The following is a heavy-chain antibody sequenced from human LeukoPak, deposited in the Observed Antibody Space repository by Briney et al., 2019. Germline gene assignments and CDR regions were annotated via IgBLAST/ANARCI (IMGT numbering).Heavy chain of an antibody. V-gene: IGHV3-23*01. CDR2: ISGSGGST. Sequence: GGSLRLSCAASGFTFNNYAMSWVRQAPGKGLEWVSTISGSGGSTYYADSVKGRFTISRDNSKNTLYLQMNSLRAEDTAVYYCARGRPSLRYFEVPYYYYYMDVWGKGTTVTVSS. CDR3: ARGRPSLRYFEVPYYYYYMDV. CDR1: GFTFNNYA. J-gene: IGHJ6*03. D-gene: IGHD3-9*01.